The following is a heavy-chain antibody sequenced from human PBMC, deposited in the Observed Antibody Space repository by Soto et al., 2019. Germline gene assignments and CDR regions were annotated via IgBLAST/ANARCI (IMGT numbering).Heavy chain of an antibody. J-gene: IGHJ4*02. Sequence: QAQLGESGGGEVQPGWSLRLSCAASGFTFKSYGMHWVRQAPGKGLAWVAVISYDGSNQDYSDSVKGRFTSSRDNSKNTLNLQMNSLRVEDSAMYYWAQDGRSGNVTRPDHWGQGTLVTVSS. CDR1: GFTFKSYG. CDR3: AQDGRSGNVTRPDH. CDR2: ISYDGSNQ. D-gene: IGHD1-26*01. V-gene: IGHV3-30*18.